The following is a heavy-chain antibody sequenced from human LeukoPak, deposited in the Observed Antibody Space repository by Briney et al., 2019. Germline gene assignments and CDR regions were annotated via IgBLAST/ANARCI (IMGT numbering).Heavy chain of an antibody. V-gene: IGHV3-7*01. CDR3: ARDLSGVAGYTYGRGIDY. D-gene: IGHD5-18*01. CDR1: GFTFSSYW. J-gene: IGHJ4*02. Sequence: GSLRLSCAASGFTFSSYWMSWVRQAPGKGLEWVANIKKDGSEKYYVDSVKGRFTISRDNAKTSLYLQMNSLRAEDTAVYYCARDLSGVAGYTYGRGIDYWGQGTLVTVSS. CDR2: IKKDGSEK.